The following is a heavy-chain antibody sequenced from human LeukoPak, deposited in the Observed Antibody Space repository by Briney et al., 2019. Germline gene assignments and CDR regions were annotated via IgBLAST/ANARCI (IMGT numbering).Heavy chain of an antibody. Sequence: SETLSLTCAVYGGSFSGYYWSWIRQPPGKGLEWIGEINHSGSTNYNPSLKGRVTISVDTSKNQFSLKLSSVTAADTAVYYCARCASSGYPLNWGQGTLVTVSS. D-gene: IGHD3-22*01. CDR2: INHSGST. CDR1: GGSFSGYY. CDR3: ARCASSGYPLN. V-gene: IGHV4-34*01. J-gene: IGHJ4*02.